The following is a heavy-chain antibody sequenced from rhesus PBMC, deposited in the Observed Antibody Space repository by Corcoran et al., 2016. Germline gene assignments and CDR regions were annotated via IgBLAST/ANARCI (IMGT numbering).Heavy chain of an antibody. CDR3: ARPDVDTGHYFDY. CDR1: GGSISSNY. V-gene: IGHV4-160*01. D-gene: IGHD5-12*01. J-gene: IGHJ4*01. CDR2: IRSGGST. Sequence: QVQLQQWGEGLVKPSETLSLTCAVYGGSISSNYWSWIRPPPGQGREWIGRIRSGGSTNYNPPLKSRVPSSIDTSKNQVSLKLSSVTAADTAVYYCARPDVDTGHYFDYWGQGVLVTVSS.